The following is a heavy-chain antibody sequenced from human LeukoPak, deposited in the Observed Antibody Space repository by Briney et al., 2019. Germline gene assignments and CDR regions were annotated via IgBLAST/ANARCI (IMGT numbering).Heavy chain of an antibody. CDR2: ISGSGGST. CDR1: GFTFSSYA. CDR3: AKDRRQWLPPTPGFDP. Sequence: GGSLRLSCAASGFTFSSYAMSWVRQAPGKGLEWVSAISGSGGSTYCADSVKGRFTISRDNSKNTLYLQMNSLRAEDTAVYYCAKDRRQWLPPTPGFDPWGQGTLVTVSS. J-gene: IGHJ5*02. D-gene: IGHD6-19*01. V-gene: IGHV3-23*01.